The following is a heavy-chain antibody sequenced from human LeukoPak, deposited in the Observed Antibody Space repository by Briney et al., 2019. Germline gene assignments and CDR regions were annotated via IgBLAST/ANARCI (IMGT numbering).Heavy chain of an antibody. CDR1: GLTFSNYA. D-gene: IGHD3-16*01. J-gene: IGHJ4*02. V-gene: IGHV3-23*01. Sequence: PGGSLRLSCAASGLTFSNYAMSWIRQAPGKGLEWVSSISRSGEGTFYADSVRGRFTISRDNSKNTVSLQMESLRAEDTALYYCAKDYAVGSIDYWGQGTLVTVSS. CDR3: AKDYAVGSIDY. CDR2: ISRSGEGT.